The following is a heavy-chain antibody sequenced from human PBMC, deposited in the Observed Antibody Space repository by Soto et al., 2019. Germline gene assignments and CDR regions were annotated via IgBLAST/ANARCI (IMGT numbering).Heavy chain of an antibody. CDR2: IDTSSTII. Sequence: GGSLRLSCAASGYTFSDYYLSWIRQAPGKGLEWISYIDTSSTIIYYADSVKGRFTISRDNGKNSLFLEMNSLRVEDTAVYFCASHYDLWSGYLSPVDYWGQGTLVTVSS. J-gene: IGHJ4*02. V-gene: IGHV3-11*01. CDR1: GYTFSDYY. D-gene: IGHD3-3*01. CDR3: ASHYDLWSGYLSPVDY.